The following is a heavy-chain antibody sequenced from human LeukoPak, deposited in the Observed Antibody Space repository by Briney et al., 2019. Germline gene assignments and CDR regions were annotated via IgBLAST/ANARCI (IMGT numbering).Heavy chain of an antibody. CDR1: GGTFSSYA. D-gene: IGHD2-2*02. CDR2: IIPIFGTA. CDR3: ARGGLGAYCSSTSCYTETYHDAFDI. V-gene: IGHV1-69*13. Sequence: SVKVSCKASGGTFSSYAIRWVRQAPGQGLEWMGGIIPIFGTANYAQKFQGRVTITADESTSTAYMELSSLRSEDTAVYYCARGGLGAYCSSTSCYTETYHDAFDIWGQGTMVTVSS. J-gene: IGHJ3*02.